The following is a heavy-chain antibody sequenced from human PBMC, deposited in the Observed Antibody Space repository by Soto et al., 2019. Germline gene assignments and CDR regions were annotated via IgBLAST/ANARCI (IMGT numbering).Heavy chain of an antibody. J-gene: IGHJ4*02. CDR1: GGSISSGGYS. Sequence: SETLSLTCAVSGGSISSGGYSWSWIRQPPGKGLEWIGYIYHSGSTYYNPSLKSRVTISVDRSKNQFSLKLSSVTAADTAVYSCARVYCGGGSCYGIDYWGQGTLVTVSS. V-gene: IGHV4-30-2*01. D-gene: IGHD2-15*01. CDR3: ARVYCGGGSCYGIDY. CDR2: IYHSGST.